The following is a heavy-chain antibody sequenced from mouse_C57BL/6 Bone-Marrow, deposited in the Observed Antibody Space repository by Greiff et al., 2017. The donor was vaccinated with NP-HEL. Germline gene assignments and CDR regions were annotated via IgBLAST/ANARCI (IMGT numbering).Heavy chain of an antibody. CDR3: ARSSPYYFDY. D-gene: IGHD1-1*01. V-gene: IGHV7-3*01. Sequence: EVKLVESGGGLVQPGGSLSLSCAASGFTFTDYYMSWVRQPPGKALEWLGFIRNKANGYTTEYSASVKGRFTISRDNSQSILYLQMNALRAEDSATYYCARSSPYYFDYWGKGTTLTVSS. CDR2: IRNKANGYTT. J-gene: IGHJ2*01. CDR1: GFTFTDYY.